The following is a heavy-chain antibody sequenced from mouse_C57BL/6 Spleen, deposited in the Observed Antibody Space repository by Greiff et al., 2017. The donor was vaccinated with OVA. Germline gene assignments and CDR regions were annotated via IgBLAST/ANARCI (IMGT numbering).Heavy chain of an antibody. J-gene: IGHJ2*01. Sequence: EVKLVESGGGLVKPGGSLKLSCAASGFTFSDYGMHWVRQAPEKGLEWVAYISSGSSTIYYADKVKGRFTISRDNAKNTLFLQMTSLRSEDTAMYYCAIPYGSSSGYVDYWGQGTTLTVSS. V-gene: IGHV5-17*01. CDR2: ISSGSSTI. D-gene: IGHD1-1*01. CDR3: AIPYGSSSGYVDY. CDR1: GFTFSDYG.